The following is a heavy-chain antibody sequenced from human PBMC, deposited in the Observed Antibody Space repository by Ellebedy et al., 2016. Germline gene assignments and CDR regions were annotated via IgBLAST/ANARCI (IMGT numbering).Heavy chain of an antibody. V-gene: IGHV4-34*01. Sequence: SETLSLXCAVYGGSFSGYYWSWIRQPPGKGLEWIGEINHSGSTNYNPSLKSRVTISVDTSKNQFSLKLSSVTAADTAVYYCARTIMIFGGKIDYMDVWGKGTTVTVSS. CDR1: GGSFSGYY. J-gene: IGHJ6*03. CDR3: ARTIMIFGGKIDYMDV. D-gene: IGHD3/OR15-3a*01. CDR2: INHSGST.